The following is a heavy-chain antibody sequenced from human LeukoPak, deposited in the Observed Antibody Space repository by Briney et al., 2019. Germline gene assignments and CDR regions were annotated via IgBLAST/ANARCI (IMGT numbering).Heavy chain of an antibody. CDR1: GGTFSSYA. Sequence: VASVKVSCKASGGTFSSYAISWVRQAPGQGLEWMGGIIPIFGTANYAQKFQGRVTITADESTSTAYMELSSLRSEDTAVYYCARGSPQGWRHFDYWGQGTLVTVSS. CDR3: ARGSPQGWRHFDY. V-gene: IGHV1-69*13. D-gene: IGHD6-19*01. CDR2: IIPIFGTA. J-gene: IGHJ4*02.